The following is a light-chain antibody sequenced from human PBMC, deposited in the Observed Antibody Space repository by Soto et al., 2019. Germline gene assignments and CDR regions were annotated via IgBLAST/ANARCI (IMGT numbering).Light chain of an antibody. CDR2: GAS. V-gene: IGKV3-15*01. Sequence: EIVMTQSPATLSVSPGERATLSCRASQSVSSNLAWYQQKPGQAPPLLIYGASTRATGIAARFSRSGSWTEFTLTISSLQSEEFAVYYCQQYNNWPPWTFGRGTKVDIK. J-gene: IGKJ1*01. CDR1: QSVSSN. CDR3: QQYNNWPPWT.